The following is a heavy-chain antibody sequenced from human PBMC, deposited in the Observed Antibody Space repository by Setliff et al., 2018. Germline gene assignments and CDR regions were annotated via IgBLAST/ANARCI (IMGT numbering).Heavy chain of an antibody. CDR2: INSDGSTT. Sequence: GGSRRLSCSTSGFTFDDYAMHCVRQAPGRGLVWVSRINSDGSTTNYADSVKGGFTISRDNAKNTLYLQMNSLRAEDTAVYYCVRGYCSRSSWYGTMGYWGQGTLVTVSS. CDR3: VRGYCSRSSWYGTMGY. J-gene: IGHJ4*02. CDR1: GFTFDDYA. D-gene: IGHD2-2*01. V-gene: IGHV3-74*01.